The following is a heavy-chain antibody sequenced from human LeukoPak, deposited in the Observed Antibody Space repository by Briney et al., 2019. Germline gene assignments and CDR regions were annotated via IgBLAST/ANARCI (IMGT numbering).Heavy chain of an antibody. Sequence: PAESLTLSCAASGFTFSDHAMHWVRQAPGKGLEWVAVISYEGTNRYYADSVKGRFTISRDNSKNTLYLQMNSLRAEDTAVYYCARGPTSIVLVPLTFDPWGQGTLVTVSS. CDR3: ARGPTSIVLVPLTFDP. CDR2: ISYEGTNR. V-gene: IGHV3-30*01. CDR1: GFTFSDHA. J-gene: IGHJ5*02. D-gene: IGHD2/OR15-2a*01.